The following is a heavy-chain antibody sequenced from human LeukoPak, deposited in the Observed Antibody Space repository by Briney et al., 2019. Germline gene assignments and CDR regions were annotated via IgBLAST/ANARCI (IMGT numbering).Heavy chain of an antibody. V-gene: IGHV1-18*01. D-gene: IGHD2-21*02. J-gene: IGHJ3*02. Sequence: ASVKVSCKASGYTFTSYGISWVRQAPGQGLEWMGWISAYNGNTNYAQKLQGRVTMTTVTSTSTAYMELRSLRSDDTAVYYCARDGTTYCGGDCYWIDAFDIWGQGTMVTVSS. CDR2: ISAYNGNT. CDR1: GYTFTSYG. CDR3: ARDGTTYCGGDCYWIDAFDI.